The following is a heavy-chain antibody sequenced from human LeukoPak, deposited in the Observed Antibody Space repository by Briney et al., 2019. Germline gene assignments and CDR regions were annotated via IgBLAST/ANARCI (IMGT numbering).Heavy chain of an antibody. Sequence: GGSLRLSCAASGFIFSDFSMSWVRQTPRKGLEWVSYISSSGSTIYYADSVKGRFTISRDNAKNSLYLQMNSLRAEDTAVYYCAELGITMIGGVWGKGTTVTISS. CDR2: ISSSGSTI. D-gene: IGHD3-10*02. CDR1: GFIFSDFS. J-gene: IGHJ6*04. V-gene: IGHV3-11*04. CDR3: AELGITMIGGV.